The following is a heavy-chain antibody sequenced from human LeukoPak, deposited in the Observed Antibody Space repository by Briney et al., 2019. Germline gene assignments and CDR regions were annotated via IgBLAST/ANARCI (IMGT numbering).Heavy chain of an antibody. CDR3: ARPNTVSTLLSPRVNWFDP. J-gene: IGHJ5*02. Sequence: SETLSLTCTVSGGSISSYYWSWIRQPAGKGLEWIGRIYTSGSTNYNPSLKSRVTMSVDTSKNQFSLKLSSVTAADTAVYYCARPNTVSTLLSPRVNWFDPWGQGTLVTVSS. CDR2: IYTSGST. V-gene: IGHV4-4*07. D-gene: IGHD2/OR15-2a*01. CDR1: GGSISSYY.